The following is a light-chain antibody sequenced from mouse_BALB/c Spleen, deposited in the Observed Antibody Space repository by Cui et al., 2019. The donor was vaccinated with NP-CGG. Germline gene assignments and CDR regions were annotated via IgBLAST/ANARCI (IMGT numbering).Light chain of an antibody. V-gene: IGLV1*01. Sequence: QAVVTQESALTTSPGETVTLTCRPSTGTVTTSNYANWVQEKPDHLFTGLIGGTNNRAPGVPARFSGSRIGDKAALTITGAQPEDEAIYFCALWYSNHWVFGGGTKLTVL. CDR1: TGTVTTSNY. CDR2: GTN. J-gene: IGLJ1*01. CDR3: ALWYSNHWV.